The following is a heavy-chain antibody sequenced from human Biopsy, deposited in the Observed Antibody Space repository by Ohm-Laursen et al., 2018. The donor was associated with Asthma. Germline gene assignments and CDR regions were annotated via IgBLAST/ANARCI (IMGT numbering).Heavy chain of an antibody. CDR3: AREGVAGTHIED. CDR1: RFTYE. Sequence: SLRLSCTASRFTYEMHCVRQAPGKGLEWVAVISYDGSSIYYADSVKGRFTISRDNSKNTLSLQMNSLTAEDTAVYYCAREGVAGTHIEDRGQGTLVTVSS. CDR2: ISYDGSSI. J-gene: IGHJ4*02. D-gene: IGHD6-19*01. V-gene: IGHV3-30*19.